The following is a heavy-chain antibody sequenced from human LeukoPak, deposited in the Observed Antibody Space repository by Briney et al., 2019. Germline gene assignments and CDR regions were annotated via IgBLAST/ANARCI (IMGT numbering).Heavy chain of an antibody. CDR3: ARHGPGYSSSWYKDAFDI. D-gene: IGHD6-13*01. J-gene: IGHJ3*02. V-gene: IGHV4-59*08. CDR2: IYYSGST. CDR1: GGSISSYY. Sequence: SETLSLTCIVSGGSISSYYWSWIRQPPGKGLEWIGYIYYSGSTNYNPSLKSRVTISVDTCKNQFSLKLSSVTAADTAVYYCARHGPGYSSSWYKDAFDIWGQGTMVTVSS.